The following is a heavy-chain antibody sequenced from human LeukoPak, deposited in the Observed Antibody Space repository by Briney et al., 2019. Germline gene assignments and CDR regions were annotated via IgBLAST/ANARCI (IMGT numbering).Heavy chain of an antibody. CDR1: GYTFTGYY. CDR3: ARSPGYGSGSENAFDI. J-gene: IGHJ3*02. V-gene: IGHV1-2*02. Sequence: ASVKVSCKASGYTFTGYYMHWVRQAPGQGLEWMGWINPNSGGTNYAQKFQGRVTMTRDTSISTAYMELSRLRSDDTAMYYCARSPGYGSGSENAFDIWGQGTMVTVSS. CDR2: INPNSGGT. D-gene: IGHD3-10*01.